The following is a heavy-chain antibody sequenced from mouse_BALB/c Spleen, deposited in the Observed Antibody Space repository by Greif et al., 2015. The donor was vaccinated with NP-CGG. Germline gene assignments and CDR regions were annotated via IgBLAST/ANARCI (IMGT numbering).Heavy chain of an antibody. CDR2: ISSGGSYT. D-gene: IGHD2-3*01. CDR3: ARGDGSPGGFAY. V-gene: IGHV5-6*02. CDR1: GFTFSSYG. Sequence: DVMLVESGGDLVKPGGSLKLSCAASGFTFSSYGMSWVRQTPDKRLEWVATISSGGSYTYYPDSVKGRLTISRDNAKNTLYLQRSSLKAEDTAMYYCARGDGSPGGFAYWGQGTLVTVSA. J-gene: IGHJ3*01.